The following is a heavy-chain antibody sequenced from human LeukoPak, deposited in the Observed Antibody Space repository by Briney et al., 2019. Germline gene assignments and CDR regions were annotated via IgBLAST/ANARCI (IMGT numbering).Heavy chain of an antibody. V-gene: IGHV1-69*13. J-gene: IGHJ5*02. CDR2: IIPTFGTA. CDR1: GGTFSSYA. CDR3: ARGTIVVVPAAIIERWFDP. Sequence: GASVKVSCKASGGTFSSYAISWVRQAPGQGLEWMGGIIPTFGTANYAQKFQGRVTITADESTSTAYMELSSLRSEDTAVYYCARGTIVVVPAAIIERWFDPWGQGTLVTVSS. D-gene: IGHD2-2*01.